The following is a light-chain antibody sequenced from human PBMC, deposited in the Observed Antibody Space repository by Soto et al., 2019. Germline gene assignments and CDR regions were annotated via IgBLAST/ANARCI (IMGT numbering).Light chain of an antibody. CDR1: QSISTY. J-gene: IGKJ5*01. CDR3: QQSYMDPIT. V-gene: IGKV1-39*01. CDR2: DAS. Sequence: DSQMTQSPSSLSACVGNRVTITCRASQSISTYLNWYQKKPGKAPNLLIYDASRLQSGVPSRFSGSGGGTDFTLSISSVQPEDFATYFCQQSYMDPITFGQGTRLEIK.